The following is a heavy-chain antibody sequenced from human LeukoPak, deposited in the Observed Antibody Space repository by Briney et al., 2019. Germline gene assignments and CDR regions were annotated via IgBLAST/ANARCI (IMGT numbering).Heavy chain of an antibody. Sequence: SETLSLTCTVSGGSISDYYWSWIRQPAGKGLEWIGRIYATGSTDYNPSLKSRVTMSVDTSKNQFSLKLSSVTAADTAVYYCARGPPPDFDCWGQGTLVTVSS. CDR3: ARGPPPDFDC. V-gene: IGHV4-4*07. CDR1: GGSISDYY. J-gene: IGHJ4*02. CDR2: IYATGST.